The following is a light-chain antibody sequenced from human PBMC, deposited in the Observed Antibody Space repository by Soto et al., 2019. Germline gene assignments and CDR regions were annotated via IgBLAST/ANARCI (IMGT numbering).Light chain of an antibody. CDR2: EVS. Sequence: QSVLTQPASVSGSPGQSITISCTGTSSDVGGYNYVSWYQQHPGKAPKLMIYEVSNRPSGVSNRFSGSKSGNTASLTISGLQAEDEADYYCSSYTSSSTTLWVVFGGGTKLTVL. CDR3: SSYTSSSTTLWVV. J-gene: IGLJ2*01. V-gene: IGLV2-14*01. CDR1: SSDVGGYNY.